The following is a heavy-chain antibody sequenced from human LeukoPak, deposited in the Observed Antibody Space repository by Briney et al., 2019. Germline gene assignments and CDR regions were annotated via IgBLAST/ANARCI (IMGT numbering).Heavy chain of an antibody. J-gene: IGHJ5*02. Sequence: ASLQFSCKACGSTFNSYEIYWVREATGKRLEWMGWMNPNSGNTGYAQKFQGRVTMTRNTSISTAYMELSSLRSEDTAVYYWARGRGIVLMVYASFDPWGQGTLVTVSS. D-gene: IGHD2-8*01. CDR3: ARGRGIVLMVYASFDP. CDR2: MNPNSGNT. CDR1: GSTFNSYE. V-gene: IGHV1-8*01.